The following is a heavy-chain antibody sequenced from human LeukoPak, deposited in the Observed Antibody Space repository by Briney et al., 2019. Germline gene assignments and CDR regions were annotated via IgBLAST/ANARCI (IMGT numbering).Heavy chain of an antibody. V-gene: IGHV4-4*02. CDR1: VDSISSSKW. CDR2: IYYSGST. Sequence: PSGTLSLTCAVSVDSISSSKWWSWVRQAPGKGLEWIGYIYYSGSTNYNPSLKSRVTISVDTSKNQFSLKLSSVTAADTAVYYCARTYGSGSLFDYWGQGTLVTVSS. CDR3: ARTYGSGSLFDY. D-gene: IGHD3-10*01. J-gene: IGHJ4*02.